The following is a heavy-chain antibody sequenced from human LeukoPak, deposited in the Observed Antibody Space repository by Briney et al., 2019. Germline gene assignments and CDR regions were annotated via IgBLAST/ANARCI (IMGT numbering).Heavy chain of an antibody. Sequence: LSETLSLTCTVSGGSISSSSYYWGWIRQPPGKGLEWIGSIYYSGSTYYNPSLKSRVTISVDTSKNQFSLKLSSVTAADTAVYYCARADDSSGYYFDYWGQGTLVTVSS. D-gene: IGHD3-22*01. CDR3: ARADDSSGYYFDY. CDR1: GGSISSSSYY. J-gene: IGHJ4*02. V-gene: IGHV4-39*07. CDR2: IYYSGST.